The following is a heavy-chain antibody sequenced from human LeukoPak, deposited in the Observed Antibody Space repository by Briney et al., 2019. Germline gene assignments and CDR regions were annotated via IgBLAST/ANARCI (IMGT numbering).Heavy chain of an antibody. CDR2: INPNSGGP. CDR1: GYTFTFYY. Sequence: ASVTVSFTCSGYTFTFYYMHWVWQAPGQGLEWMGWINPNSGGPNYAPKFQGTVTITSYTSITTAYMELSRLTSVDTALYYCAREDFCSRGNCFGLWGQGTLVTVSS. CDR3: AREDFCSRGNCFGL. J-gene: IGHJ5*02. D-gene: IGHD2/OR15-2a*01. V-gene: IGHV1-2*02.